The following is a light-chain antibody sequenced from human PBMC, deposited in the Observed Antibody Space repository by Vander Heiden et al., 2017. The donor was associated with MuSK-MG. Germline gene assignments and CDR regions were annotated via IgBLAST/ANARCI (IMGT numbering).Light chain of an antibody. V-gene: IGKV1-39*01. CDR1: QSISSY. CDR2: AAS. J-gene: IGKJ2*01. CDR3: QPSYSTPVP. Sequence: DIQMTQSPSSLSASVGDRVTITCRASQSISSYLNWYQQKPGKAPKLLIYAASSLQSGVPSRFSGSGSGTGFTLTISRLQPGDFSTYYRQPSYSTPVPFGQGTKLEIK.